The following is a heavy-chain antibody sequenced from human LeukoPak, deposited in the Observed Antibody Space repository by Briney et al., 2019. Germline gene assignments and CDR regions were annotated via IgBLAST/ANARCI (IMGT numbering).Heavy chain of an antibody. D-gene: IGHD5-24*01. CDR2: NHYTGST. Sequence: SETLSLTCTVFGGSISTYYWTWIRQPPGKGLEWIGYNHYTGSTNYNPSLKSRVTMSVDTSKNQFSLKLSSVTAADTAVYYCARRMAKGLGGFDYWGQGTLVTVSS. V-gene: IGHV4-59*08. CDR3: ARRMAKGLGGFDY. J-gene: IGHJ4*02. CDR1: GGSISTYY.